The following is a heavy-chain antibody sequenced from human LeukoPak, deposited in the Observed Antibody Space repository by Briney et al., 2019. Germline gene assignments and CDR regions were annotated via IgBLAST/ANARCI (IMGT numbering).Heavy chain of an antibody. CDR2: ISPNSGGT. CDR3: ARAPLTIVVVPAAPWYFDY. CDR1: GYTFTGYY. V-gene: IGHV1-2*02. Sequence: ASVKVSCKASGYTFTGYYMHWVRQAPGQGLEWMGWISPNSGGTNYAQKFQGRVTMTRDTSVSTAYMELSRLRSDDTAVYYCARAPLTIVVVPAAPWYFDYWGQGTLVTVSS. D-gene: IGHD2-2*01. J-gene: IGHJ4*02.